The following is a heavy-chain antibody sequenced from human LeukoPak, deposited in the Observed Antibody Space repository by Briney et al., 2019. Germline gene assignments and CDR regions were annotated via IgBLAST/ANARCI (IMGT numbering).Heavy chain of an antibody. Sequence: GGSLRLSCAASGFTLSSYAMHWVRQAPGKGLEWVAVISYDGSNKYYADSVKGRFTISRDNSENTLYLQMNSLRAEDTAVYHCARLPSRDGYNYFDYWGQGTLVTVSS. CDR2: ISYDGSNK. J-gene: IGHJ4*02. V-gene: IGHV3-30-3*01. D-gene: IGHD5-24*01. CDR1: GFTLSSYA. CDR3: ARLPSRDGYNYFDY.